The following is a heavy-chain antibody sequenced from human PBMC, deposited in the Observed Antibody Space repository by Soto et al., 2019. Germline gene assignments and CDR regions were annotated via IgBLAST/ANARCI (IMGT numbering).Heavy chain of an antibody. J-gene: IGHJ4*02. CDR1: GYTFTSYA. V-gene: IGHV1-3*01. CDR2: INAGNGNT. Sequence: GSSVKVSCKASGYTFTSYAMHWVRQAPGQRLEWMGWINAGNGNTKYSQKFKGRVTITRDTSASTAYMELSSLRSEDTAVYYCARAVAVPADFDYWAQRTLVTVSS. D-gene: IGHD6-19*01. CDR3: ARAVAVPADFDY.